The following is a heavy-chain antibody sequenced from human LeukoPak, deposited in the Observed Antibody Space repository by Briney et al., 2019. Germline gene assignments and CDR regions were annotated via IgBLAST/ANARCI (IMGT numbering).Heavy chain of an antibody. Sequence: GGSLRLSCAASGFTFSSYAMSWVRQAPGKGLEWVSAISGSGGSTYYADSVKGRFTITRDNSKNTLYLQMNSLRAEDTAVYYCAKKGPYYYDSSGYSLPTEYFQHWGQGTLVTVSS. D-gene: IGHD3-22*01. CDR1: GFTFSSYA. CDR3: AKKGPYYYDSSGYSLPTEYFQH. V-gene: IGHV3-23*01. J-gene: IGHJ1*01. CDR2: ISGSGGST.